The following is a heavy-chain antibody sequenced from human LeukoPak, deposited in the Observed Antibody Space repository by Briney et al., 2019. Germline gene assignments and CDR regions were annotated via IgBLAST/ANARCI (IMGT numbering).Heavy chain of an antibody. V-gene: IGHV1-2*02. CDR1: GYTFTGYY. Sequence: ASVKVSCKASGYTFTGYYMHWVGQAPGQGLEWMGWINPNSGGTNYAQKFQGRVTMTRDTSISTAYMELSRLRSDDTAVYYCARDLNSGWYNFDYWGKGTLVTVSS. CDR3: ARDLNSGWYNFDY. D-gene: IGHD6-19*01. CDR2: INPNSGGT. J-gene: IGHJ4*02.